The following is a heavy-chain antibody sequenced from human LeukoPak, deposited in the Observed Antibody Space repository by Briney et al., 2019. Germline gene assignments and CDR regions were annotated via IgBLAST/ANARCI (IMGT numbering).Heavy chain of an antibody. CDR1: GFTFSSYS. CDR2: ISSSSSYI. D-gene: IGHD6-6*01. Sequence: GSLRLSCAASGFTFSSYSMNWVRQAPGKGLEWVSSISSSSSYIYYADSVKGRFTISRDNAKNSLYLQMNSLRAEDTAVYYCARDLDSSSPEYFQHWGQGTLVTVSS. V-gene: IGHV3-21*01. J-gene: IGHJ1*01. CDR3: ARDLDSSSPEYFQH.